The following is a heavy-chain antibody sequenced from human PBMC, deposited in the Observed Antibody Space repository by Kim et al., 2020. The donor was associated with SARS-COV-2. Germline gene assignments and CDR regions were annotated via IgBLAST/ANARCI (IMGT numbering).Heavy chain of an antibody. V-gene: IGHV3-7*01. Sequence: GGSLRLSCAASGFTFSDYWMSWVRQAPGKGLEWVANIKQDGSEMYYVDSVKGRFTISRDNAKNSLYLQMNSLRAEDTAVYYCARSVVRSGNILPNWFDPWGQGTLVTVSS. J-gene: IGHJ5*02. D-gene: IGHD3-10*01. CDR2: IKQDGSEM. CDR3: ARSVVRSGNILPNWFDP. CDR1: GFTFSDYW.